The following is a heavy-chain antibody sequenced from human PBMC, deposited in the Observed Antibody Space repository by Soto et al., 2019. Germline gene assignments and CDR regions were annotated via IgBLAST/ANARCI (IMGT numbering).Heavy chain of an antibody. CDR3: ARERITIFGVGNGMDV. V-gene: IGHV4-39*02. D-gene: IGHD3-3*01. CDR2: IYYRGNA. Sequence: KPSETLSLTCSVSDDSINSDKYYWGWIRQPPGKGLEWIGSIYYRGNAYYNPSLQTRVTISLDKSKNQFSLKLSSVTAADTAVYYCARERITIFGVGNGMDVWGQGTTVTVSS. J-gene: IGHJ6*02. CDR1: DDSINSDKYY.